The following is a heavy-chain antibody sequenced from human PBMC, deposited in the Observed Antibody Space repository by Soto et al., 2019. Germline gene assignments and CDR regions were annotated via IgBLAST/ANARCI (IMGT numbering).Heavy chain of an antibody. D-gene: IGHD6-13*01. CDR3: ARGSGAAGYYYYYYGMDV. V-gene: IGHV4-34*01. Sequence: PSETLSLTCAVYGGSFSGYYWSWIRQPPGKGLEWIGEINHSGSTNYNPSLKSRVTISVDTSKNQFSLKLSSVTAADTAVYYCARGSGAAGYYYYYYGMDVWGQGTTVTVSS. CDR2: INHSGST. J-gene: IGHJ6*02. CDR1: GGSFSGYY.